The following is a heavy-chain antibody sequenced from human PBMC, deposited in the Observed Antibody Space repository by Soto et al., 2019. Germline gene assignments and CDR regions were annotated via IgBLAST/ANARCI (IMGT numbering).Heavy chain of an antibody. J-gene: IGHJ4*02. CDR1: GFTFSSYA. Sequence: EVQLVESGGGLVQPGGSLRLSCAASGFTFSSYAMSWVLQAPGKGLEWVSAISGSGGSTYYADSVKGRFTISRDNSKNTLYLQMNSLRAEDTAVYYCATSGTITMIVVVIRGLDYWGQGTLVTVSS. CDR2: ISGSGGST. V-gene: IGHV3-23*04. D-gene: IGHD3-22*01. CDR3: ATSGTITMIVVVIRGLDY.